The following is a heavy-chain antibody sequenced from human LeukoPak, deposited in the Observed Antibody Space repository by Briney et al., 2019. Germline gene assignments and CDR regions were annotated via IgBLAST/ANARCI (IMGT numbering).Heavy chain of an antibody. CDR3: ARVRYYDFWSGYYNFDY. Sequence: SVKVSCKASGGTFSSYAISLVRQAPGQGLEWIGGIIPIFGTANYAQKFQGRVTITADESTSTAYMELSSLRSEDTAVYYCARVRYYDFWSGYYNFDYWGQGTLVTVSS. J-gene: IGHJ4*02. CDR2: IIPIFGTA. D-gene: IGHD3-3*01. V-gene: IGHV1-69*13. CDR1: GGTFSSYA.